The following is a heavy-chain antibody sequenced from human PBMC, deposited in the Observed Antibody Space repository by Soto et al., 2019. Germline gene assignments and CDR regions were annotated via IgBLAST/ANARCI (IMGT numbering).Heavy chain of an antibody. D-gene: IGHD3-10*01. Sequence: PSETLSLTCTVSGGSISSGDYYWSWIRQPPGKGLEWIGYIYYSGSTYYNPSLKSRVTISVDTSKNQFSLKLSSVTAADTAVYYCARAPHYYGSGSYYYWGQGTLVTVSS. V-gene: IGHV4-30-4*01. CDR1: GGSISSGDYY. CDR3: ARAPHYYGSGSYYY. J-gene: IGHJ4*02. CDR2: IYYSGST.